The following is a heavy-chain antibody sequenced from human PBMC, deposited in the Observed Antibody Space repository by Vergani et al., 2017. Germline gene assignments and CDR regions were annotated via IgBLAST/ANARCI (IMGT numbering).Heavy chain of an antibody. Sequence: QLVESGGGWVQPGGSLRLSCVVSGFDFSSYIMNWVRQAPGKGLEWVSFVSTGTKSQSYAESVKGRFTISRDSAKNSLYLQMDSLRAEDTAVYYCARAGNYYDSSGTYGMDVWGQGTTVTVSS. CDR1: GFDFSSYI. CDR3: ARAGNYYDSSGTYGMDV. V-gene: IGHV3-48*01. J-gene: IGHJ6*02. CDR2: VSTGTKSQ. D-gene: IGHD3-22*01.